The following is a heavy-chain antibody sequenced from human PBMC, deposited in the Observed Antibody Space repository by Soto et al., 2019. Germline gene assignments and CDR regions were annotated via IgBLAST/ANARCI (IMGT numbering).Heavy chain of an antibody. D-gene: IGHD4-17*01. Sequence: GGSLRLSCAASGFTFSSYAMSWVRQAPGKGLEWVSAISGSGGSTYYADSVKGRFTISRDNSKNTLYLQMNSLRAEDTVVYYCAKDRKTTFSSVGWFDPWGQGTLVTVSS. CDR2: ISGSGGST. V-gene: IGHV3-23*01. CDR3: AKDRKTTFSSVGWFDP. CDR1: GFTFSSYA. J-gene: IGHJ5*02.